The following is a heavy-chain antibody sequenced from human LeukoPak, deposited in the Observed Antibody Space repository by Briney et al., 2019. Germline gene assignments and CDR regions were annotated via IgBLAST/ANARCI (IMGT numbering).Heavy chain of an antibody. D-gene: IGHD3-22*01. CDR1: GFTFDDYA. J-gene: IGHJ3*02. Sequence: GRSLRLSCAASGFTFDDYAMHWVRQAPGKGLEWVSGISWNSGSIGYADSVKGRFTISRDNAKNSLYLQMNSLRAEDTALYYCAKDMDTIIVGAFDIWGQGTMVTVSS. CDR2: ISWNSGSI. CDR3: AKDMDTIIVGAFDI. V-gene: IGHV3-9*01.